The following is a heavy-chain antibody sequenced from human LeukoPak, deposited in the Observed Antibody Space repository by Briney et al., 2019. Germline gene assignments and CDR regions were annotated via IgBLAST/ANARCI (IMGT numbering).Heavy chain of an antibody. Sequence: GGSLRLSCAASGFTFSSYAMHWVRQAPGKGLEWVAVISYDGSNKYYADSVKGRFTISRDNSKNTLYLQMNSLRAEDTAVYYCARSYYEYYYDSSGYYRPYYDYWGQGTLVTVSS. CDR1: GFTFSSYA. D-gene: IGHD3-22*01. CDR3: ARSYYEYYYDSSGYYRPYYDY. V-gene: IGHV3-30*04. J-gene: IGHJ4*02. CDR2: ISYDGSNK.